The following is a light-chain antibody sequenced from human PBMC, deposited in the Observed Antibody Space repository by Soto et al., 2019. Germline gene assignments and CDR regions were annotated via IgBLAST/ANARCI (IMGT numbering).Light chain of an antibody. CDR2: GAS. J-gene: IGKJ1*01. CDR1: QSISTY. Sequence: DIQMTQSPSSLSASVGDRVTITCRACQSISTYLSWYQQKPGKVPKLLIYGASSLQTGVPSRFSGSGSGTEFIFTISSLQPEDFATYYCQQYHSSPTWTFGQGTKVEIK. V-gene: IGKV1-39*01. CDR3: QQYHSSPTWT.